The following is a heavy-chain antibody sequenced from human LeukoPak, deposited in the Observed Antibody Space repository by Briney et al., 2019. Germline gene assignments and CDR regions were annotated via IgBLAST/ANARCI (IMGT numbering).Heavy chain of an antibody. CDR1: GFTFSDYG. CDR2: ISSTSSSI. CDR3: AKAASYYYYMDV. V-gene: IGHV3-48*04. Sequence: GGSLRLSYAASGFTFSDYGMNWVRQAPGKGLEWVSHISSTSSSIYYIDSVKGRFTISRDNSKNSLYLQMNSLRTEDTALYYCAKAASYYYYMDVWGKGTTVTVSS. J-gene: IGHJ6*03.